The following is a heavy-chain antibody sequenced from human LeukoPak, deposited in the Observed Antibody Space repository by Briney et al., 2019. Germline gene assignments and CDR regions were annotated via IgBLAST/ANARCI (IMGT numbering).Heavy chain of an antibody. CDR1: GFTFDDYG. J-gene: IGHJ4*02. V-gene: IGHV3-20*04. Sequence: GGSLRLSCAASGFTFDDYGMSWVRQAPGKGLEWVSGINWNGGSTGYADSVKGRFTISRDTAKNPLYLQMNSLRVEDTALYYRARGKGYSSSSGYDYWGQGTLVTVSS. D-gene: IGHD6-6*01. CDR2: INWNGGST. CDR3: ARGKGYSSSSGYDY.